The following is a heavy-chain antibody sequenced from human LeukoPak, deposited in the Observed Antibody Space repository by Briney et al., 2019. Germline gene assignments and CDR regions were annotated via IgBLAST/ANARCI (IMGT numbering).Heavy chain of an antibody. CDR2: INPNSGGT. Sequence: ASVKVSCKASGGTFSSYAISWVRQAPGQGLEWMGWINPNSGGTNYAQKFQGRVTMTRDTSISTAYMELSRLRSYDTAVYYCARDGRPNWYFDLWGRGTLVTVSS. V-gene: IGHV1-2*02. CDR3: ARDGRPNWYFDL. J-gene: IGHJ2*01. CDR1: GGTFSSYA.